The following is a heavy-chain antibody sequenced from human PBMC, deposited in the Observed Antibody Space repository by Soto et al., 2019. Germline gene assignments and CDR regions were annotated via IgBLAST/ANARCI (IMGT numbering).Heavy chain of an antibody. Sequence: PSESLSLTCAVSGGSISSGGYSWSWILQPPGKGLEWIGYIYHSGSTYYNPSLKSRVTISVDRSKNQFSLKLSSVTAADTAVYYCARASMVRGVGPFDYWGQGTLVNVSS. D-gene: IGHD3-10*01. CDR2: IYHSGST. J-gene: IGHJ4*02. CDR1: GGSISSGGYS. V-gene: IGHV4-30-2*01. CDR3: ARASMVRGVGPFDY.